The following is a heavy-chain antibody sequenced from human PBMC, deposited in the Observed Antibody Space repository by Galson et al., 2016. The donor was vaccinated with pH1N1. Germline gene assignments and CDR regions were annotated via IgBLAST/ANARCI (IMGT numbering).Heavy chain of an antibody. J-gene: IGHJ4*02. V-gene: IGHV3-72*01. CDR2: TRNRANSHTT. CDR3: VRSTLYGDYVDF. Sequence: SLRLSCAASGFRFNDHYMDWVRQAPGKGLEWVGRTRNRANSHTTEYAASVQGRFSISRNTSKDYLYLQMNSLKIEGTAVYYCVRSTLYGDYVDFWGRGTLVTVSS. D-gene: IGHD4-17*01. CDR1: GFRFNDHY.